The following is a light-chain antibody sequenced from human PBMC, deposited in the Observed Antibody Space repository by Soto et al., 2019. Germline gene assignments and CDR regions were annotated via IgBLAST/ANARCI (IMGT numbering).Light chain of an antibody. Sequence: EIVLTQSPATLSLSPGERATLSYRASQSVNNYLAWYQQKPGQAPRLLIYDASSRATDIPARFSGSGSGTDFTLIIISLEPEDFATYYCHQRSNWPLTFGGGTKVDIK. CDR1: QSVNNY. V-gene: IGKV3-11*01. J-gene: IGKJ4*01. CDR3: HQRSNWPLT. CDR2: DAS.